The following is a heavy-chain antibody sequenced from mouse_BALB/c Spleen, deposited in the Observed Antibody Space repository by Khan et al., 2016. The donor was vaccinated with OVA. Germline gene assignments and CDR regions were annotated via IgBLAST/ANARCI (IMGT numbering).Heavy chain of an antibody. CDR2: INPHIGET. V-gene: IGHV1-20*02. CDR1: GYSFPGYF. CDR3: ARKNGSDFDY. Sequence: VQLKQSGPELVKPGASVKISCKASGYSFPGYFLNRVMQSHGKSLEWIGRINPHIGETLYNQKFKGKATLTVDESSRTVYMKLRSLASEYSAVYYCARKNGSDFDYWGQGTTLTVSS. D-gene: IGHD1-1*01. J-gene: IGHJ2*01.